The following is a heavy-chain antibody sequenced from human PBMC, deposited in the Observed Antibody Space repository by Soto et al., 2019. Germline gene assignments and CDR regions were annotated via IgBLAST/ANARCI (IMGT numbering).Heavy chain of an antibody. CDR3: ARTYYYGSGSSDY. Sequence: SETLSLTCTVSGGSISRGDYYWSWIRQPPGKGLEWIGYIYYSGSTSYNPSLKSRVSISVDTSKNQFSLKLSSVTAADTAVYYCARTYYYGSGSSDYWGQGTLVTVSS. V-gene: IGHV4-30-4*01. CDR2: IYYSGST. D-gene: IGHD3-10*01. J-gene: IGHJ4*02. CDR1: GGSISRGDYY.